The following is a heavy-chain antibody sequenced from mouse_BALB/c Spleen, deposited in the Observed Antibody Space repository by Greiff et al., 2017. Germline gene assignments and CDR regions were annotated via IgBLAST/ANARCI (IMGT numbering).Heavy chain of an antibody. CDR2: ISNGGGST. J-gene: IGHJ1*01. D-gene: IGHD1-1*01. Sequence: EVQGVESGGGLVQPGGSLKLSCAASGFTFSSYTMSWVRQTPEKRLEWVAYISNGGGSTYYPDTVKGRFTISRDNAKNTLYLQMSSLKSEDTAMYYCARWGYYYGSSDWYFDVWGAGTTVTVSS. CDR3: ARWGYYYGSSDWYFDV. V-gene: IGHV5-12-2*01. CDR1: GFTFSSYT.